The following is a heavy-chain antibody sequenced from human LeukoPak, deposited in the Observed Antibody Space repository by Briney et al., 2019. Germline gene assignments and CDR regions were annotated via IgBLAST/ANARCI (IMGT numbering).Heavy chain of an antibody. Sequence: PGGSLRLSCAASGFTFSSYAMNWVRQAPGKGLEWVSSISASSAYMYYADSVKGRHTISRDNAKNSLYLQMNSLRAEDTAVYYCARDFSETLGVWGRGTLVTVSS. D-gene: IGHD3-10*01. J-gene: IGHJ4*02. V-gene: IGHV3-21*01. CDR1: GFTFSSYA. CDR2: ISASSAYM. CDR3: ARDFSETLGV.